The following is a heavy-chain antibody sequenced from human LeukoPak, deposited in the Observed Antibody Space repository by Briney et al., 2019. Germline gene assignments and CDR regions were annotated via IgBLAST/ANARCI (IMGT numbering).Heavy chain of an antibody. V-gene: IGHV3-74*01. CDR3: AKELGRGGSAFDV. D-gene: IGHD3-16*01. CDR1: GFSLSNHW. Sequence: TGGSLRLSCEASGFSLSNHWMHWVRQAPGKGLVWVAHIDPDGSVANYGDSVKGRFTISRDNAKNTLYLQMDSLRAEDAAVFYWAKELGRGGSAFDVWGQGTMVTVSS. CDR2: IDPDGSVA. J-gene: IGHJ3*01.